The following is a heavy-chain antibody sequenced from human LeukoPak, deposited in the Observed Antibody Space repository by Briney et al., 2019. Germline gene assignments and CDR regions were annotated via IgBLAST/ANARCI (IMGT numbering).Heavy chain of an antibody. V-gene: IGHV3-30-3*01. CDR3: ARDILGYYDSSGYELDY. CDR2: ISYDGSNK. D-gene: IGHD3-22*01. Sequence: GGSLRLSCAASGFTFSSYAMSWVRQAPGKGLEWVAVISYDGSNKYYADSVKGRFTISRDNSKNTLYLQMNSLRAEDTAVYYCARDILGYYDSSGYELDYWGQGTLVTVSS. CDR1: GFTFSSYA. J-gene: IGHJ4*02.